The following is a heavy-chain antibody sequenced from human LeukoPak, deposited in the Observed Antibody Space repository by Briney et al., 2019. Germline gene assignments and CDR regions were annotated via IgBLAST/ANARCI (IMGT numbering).Heavy chain of an antibody. Sequence: ASVKVSCKAAGYTFIAYHMHWVRQAPGEGGFEWLGWINPNSGAANYALKFQGRVTMTRDTSINTAYLELSSLGFDDTAMYYCVRRPAMSGFDPWGQGTLVTVSS. J-gene: IGHJ5*02. V-gene: IGHV1-2*02. CDR2: INPNSGAA. CDR1: GYTFIAYH. CDR3: VRRPAMSGFDP.